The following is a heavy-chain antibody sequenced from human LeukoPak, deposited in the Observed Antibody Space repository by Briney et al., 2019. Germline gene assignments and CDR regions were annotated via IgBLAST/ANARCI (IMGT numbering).Heavy chain of an antibody. Sequence: SETLSLTCSVSVYSISSGYYWGGIRQAPGKGLEWIAITSHSGSVYYSPSLRGRVTTSVDTSKNHFSLKLTSVTAADTAIYFCVRGFFEWVFPNWFDIWGQGTLVTVSS. V-gene: IGHV4-38-2*02. CDR2: TSHSGSV. J-gene: IGHJ5*02. CDR1: VYSISSGYY. CDR3: VRGFFEWVFPNWFDI. D-gene: IGHD3-3*01.